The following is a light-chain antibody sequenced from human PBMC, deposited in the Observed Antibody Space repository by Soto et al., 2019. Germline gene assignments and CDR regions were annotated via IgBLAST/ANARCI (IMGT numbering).Light chain of an antibody. V-gene: IGKV3-15*01. Sequence: EIFMTQSPATLSVSPGERVILSCRASQSVGSTLAWYQRKPGQAPRLLIRGASTRATGVPARCSGSGSGTQFTITICIRESEDFEVYYCKRNSTTRTFGGGTTLEIK. J-gene: IGKJ4*02. CDR3: KRNSTTRT. CDR1: QSVGST. CDR2: GAS.